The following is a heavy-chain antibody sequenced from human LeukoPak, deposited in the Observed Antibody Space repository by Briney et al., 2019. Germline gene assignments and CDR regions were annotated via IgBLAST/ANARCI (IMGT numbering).Heavy chain of an antibody. CDR2: ISSSGSTI. CDR3: ARALSPLGYCSSTSCDAFDI. V-gene: IGHV3-11*01. CDR1: GFTFSDYY. J-gene: IGHJ3*02. Sequence: PGGSLRLSSAASGFTFSDYYMSWIRQAPGKGLEWVSYISSSGSTIYYADSVKGRFTISRDNAKNSLYLQMNSLRAEDTAVYYCARALSPLGYCSSTSCDAFDIWGQGTMVTVSS. D-gene: IGHD2-2*01.